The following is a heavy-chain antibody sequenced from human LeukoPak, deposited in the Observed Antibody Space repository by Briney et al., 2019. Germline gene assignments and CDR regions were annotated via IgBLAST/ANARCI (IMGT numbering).Heavy chain of an antibody. D-gene: IGHD2-2*02. CDR2: ISYDGSNK. Sequence: GGSLRLSCAASGFTFSSYAMHWVRQAPGKGLEWVSVISYDGSNKYYADSVKGRFTISRDNSKNTLYLQMNSLRAEDTAVYYCARVMVIVVVPAAIVRWGQGTLVTVSS. V-gene: IGHV3-30-3*01. J-gene: IGHJ4*02. CDR1: GFTFSSYA. CDR3: ARVMVIVVVPAAIVR.